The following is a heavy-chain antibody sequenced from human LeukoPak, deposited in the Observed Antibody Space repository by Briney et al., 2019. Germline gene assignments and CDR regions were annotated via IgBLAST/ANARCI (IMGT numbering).Heavy chain of an antibody. CDR2: INPNSGGT. CDR1: GYIFTAYY. CDR3: AKVMGSGQWLVEREDFDI. V-gene: IGHV1-2*02. J-gene: IGHJ3*02. D-gene: IGHD6-19*01. Sequence: ASVKVSCKASGYIFTAYYMHWVRQAPGQGLEWMGWINPNSGGTNYAQKFQGRVTMTRDTSISTAYMELSRLRSDDTAVYYCAKVMGSGQWLVEREDFDIWGQGTTVTVSS.